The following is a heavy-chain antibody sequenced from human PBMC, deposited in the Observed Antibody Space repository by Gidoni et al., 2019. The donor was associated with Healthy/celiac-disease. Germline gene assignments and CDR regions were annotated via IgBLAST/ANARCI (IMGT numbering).Heavy chain of an antibody. CDR3: ARESFLSMATTRWYWYFDL. Sequence: QVQLVQSGAEVKKPGSSVMVSCKASGGTFSSYAISWVRQAPGQGLEWMGRIIPILSIANYAQKFQGRVTITADKSTSTAYMELSSLRSEDTAVYYCARESFLSMATTRWYWYFDLWGRGTLVTVSS. CDR1: GGTFSSYA. J-gene: IGHJ2*01. V-gene: IGHV1-69*09. D-gene: IGHD5-12*01. CDR2: IIPILSIA.